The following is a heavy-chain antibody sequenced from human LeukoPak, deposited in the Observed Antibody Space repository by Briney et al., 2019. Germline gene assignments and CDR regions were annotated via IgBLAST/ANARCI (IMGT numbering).Heavy chain of an antibody. V-gene: IGHV4-39*01. CDR3: ARQGAVGATGFDF. J-gene: IGHJ4*02. CDR2: IYYSGSS. CDR1: GDSISGISYY. D-gene: IGHD1-26*01. Sequence: SETLSLTCSVSGDSISGISYYWGGIRQPRGKGLEWIGKIYYSGSSYNNPSLEIRVVISLDTSRNQFSLKLTSVTATDTAVYYCARQGAVGATGFDFWGQGILVTVSS.